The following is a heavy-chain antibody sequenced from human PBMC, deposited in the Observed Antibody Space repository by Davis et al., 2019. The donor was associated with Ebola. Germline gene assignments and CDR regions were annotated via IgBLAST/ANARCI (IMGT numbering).Heavy chain of an antibody. J-gene: IGHJ5*02. V-gene: IGHV4-4*02. CDR1: GGSISSSNW. CDR3: ARGGGYSYGYRGWFDP. D-gene: IGHD5-18*01. CDR2: IYHSGST. Sequence: SETLSLTCAVSGGSISSSNWWSWVRQPPGKGLEWIGEIYHSGSTNYNPSLKSRVTISVDTSKNQFSLKLSSVTAADTAVYYCARGGGYSYGYRGWFDPWGQGTLVTVSS.